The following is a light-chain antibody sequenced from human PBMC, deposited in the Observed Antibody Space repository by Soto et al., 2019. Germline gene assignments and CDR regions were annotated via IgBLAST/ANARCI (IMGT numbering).Light chain of an antibody. J-gene: IGKJ1*01. V-gene: IGKV2-30*01. Sequence: QFPRSLPVTLGPPASISCGSSRSLAYRDVERWLNWFQQRPGKAPRRLIFKVSKREYGVPDRFSGSRSGTDFTLKISRVEAEDFGVYYCMQYKHYRTFGQGTKVDTK. CDR2: KVS. CDR3: MQYKHYRT. CDR1: RSLAYRDVERW.